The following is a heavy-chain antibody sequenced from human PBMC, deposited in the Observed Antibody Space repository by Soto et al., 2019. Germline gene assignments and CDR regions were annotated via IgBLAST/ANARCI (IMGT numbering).Heavy chain of an antibody. Sequence: PGGSLRLSCAASGFTFSSYAMSWVRQAPGKGLEWVSAISGSGGSTYYADSVKGRFTISRDNSKNTLYLQMNSLRAEDTAVYYCAKDLPLRGAVPGYCSGGSCPTLNAFDIWGQGTMVTVSS. D-gene: IGHD2-15*01. CDR2: ISGSGGST. V-gene: IGHV3-23*01. CDR1: GFTFSSYA. J-gene: IGHJ3*02. CDR3: AKDLPLRGAVPGYCSGGSCPTLNAFDI.